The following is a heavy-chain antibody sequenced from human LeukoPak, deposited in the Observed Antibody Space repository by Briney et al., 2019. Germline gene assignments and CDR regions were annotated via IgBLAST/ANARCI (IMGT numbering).Heavy chain of an antibody. CDR2: TLYRSKWLN. CDR3: TRGPDDLLHGRAFDF. CDR1: GDSISSNSAA. V-gene: IGHV6-1*01. J-gene: IGHJ3*01. D-gene: IGHD3-3*01. Sequence: SQTLSLTCAISGDSISSNSAAWNCIRLSPSRGLEWLGRTLYRSKWLNDYAPSVKGRITINPDTSKNQFSLQLKSVTPEDTALYYCTRGPDDLLHGRAFDFWGQGTMVTVSS.